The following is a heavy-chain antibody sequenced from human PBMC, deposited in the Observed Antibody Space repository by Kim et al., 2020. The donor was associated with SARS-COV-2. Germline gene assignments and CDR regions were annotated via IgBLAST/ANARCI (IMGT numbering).Heavy chain of an antibody. D-gene: IGHD3-10*01. CDR2: ISYDGSNK. Sequence: GGSLRLSCAASGFTFSSYAMHWVRQAPGKGLEWVAVISYDGSNKYYADSVKGRFTISRDNSKNTLYLQMNSLRAEDTAVYYCARDQGDPYYFDYWGQGTL. J-gene: IGHJ4*02. V-gene: IGHV3-30-3*01. CDR3: ARDQGDPYYFDY. CDR1: GFTFSSYA.